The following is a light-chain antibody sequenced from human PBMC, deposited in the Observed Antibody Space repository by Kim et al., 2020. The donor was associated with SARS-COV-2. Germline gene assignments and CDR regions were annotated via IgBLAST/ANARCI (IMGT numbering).Light chain of an antibody. J-gene: IGLJ2*01. Sequence: AAGQRVTISCTGSSSNIGAGYDVHWYQQLPGTAPKLLIYGNSNRPSGVPDRFSGSKSGTSASLAITGLQAEDEADYYCQSYDSSPQFGGGTQLTVL. V-gene: IGLV1-40*01. CDR3: QSYDSSPQ. CDR1: SSNIGAGYD. CDR2: GNS.